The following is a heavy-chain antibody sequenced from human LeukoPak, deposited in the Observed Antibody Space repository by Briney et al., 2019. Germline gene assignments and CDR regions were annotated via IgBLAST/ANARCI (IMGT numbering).Heavy chain of an antibody. CDR2: INSGSTHT. D-gene: IGHD3-10*01. Sequence: KAGGSLRLSCAASGFTFSTYSMSWVRQAPGKGLEWVALINSGSTHTYYADSVKGRFTISRDNAKNSLYLQMNSLRAEDTAKYYCVKGSNFYASGSHFDNWGQGALVTVAS. CDR1: GFTFSTYS. CDR3: VKGSNFYASGSHFDN. J-gene: IGHJ4*02. V-gene: IGHV3-21*04.